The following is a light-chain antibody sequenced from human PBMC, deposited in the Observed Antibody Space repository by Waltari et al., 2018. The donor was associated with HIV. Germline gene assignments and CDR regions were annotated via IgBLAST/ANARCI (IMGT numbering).Light chain of an antibody. CDR2: KGS. J-gene: IGLJ3*02. Sequence: SNKLTQPPSVSESPGQTARITCSGDALAKHHAYWYQQKPGQAPLLVIYKGSGRPSCIPERFSGPSSGTTVTLTISGVQSEDEADYYCQSTDSSGISWVFGGGTKLTVL. V-gene: IGLV3-25*03. CDR1: ALAKHH. CDR3: QSTDSSGISWV.